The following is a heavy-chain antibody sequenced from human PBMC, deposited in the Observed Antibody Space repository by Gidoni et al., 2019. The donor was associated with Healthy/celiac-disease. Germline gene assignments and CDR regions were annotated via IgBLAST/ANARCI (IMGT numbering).Heavy chain of an antibody. D-gene: IGHD1-26*01. CDR3: ARDNKWELPGGYFDY. V-gene: IGHV3-48*03. Sequence: EVQLVESGGGLVQPGGSLRLSCAASGFTFSSYEMNWVRQAPGKGLEWVSYISSSGSTIYYADSVKGRFTISRDNAKNSLYLQMNSLRAEDTAVYYCARDNKWELPGGYFDYWGQGTLVTVSS. J-gene: IGHJ4*02. CDR2: ISSSGSTI. CDR1: GFTFSSYE.